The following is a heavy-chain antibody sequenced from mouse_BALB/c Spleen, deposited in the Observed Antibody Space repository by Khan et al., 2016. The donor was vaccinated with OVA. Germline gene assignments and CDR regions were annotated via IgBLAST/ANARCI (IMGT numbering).Heavy chain of an antibody. Sequence: QIQLVQSGPGLVAPSQSLSITCTISGFSLTNYGIHWIHQPPGKGLEWLVVIWSDGSTTHNSALKSSLTISKDNSKSQVFLKMNSLQTDDTAMYCWARQPYYHYNIMDYWGQGTSVTVSS. CDR2: IWSDGST. CDR1: GFSLTNYG. V-gene: IGHV2-6-1*01. CDR3: ARQPYYHYNIMDY. D-gene: IGHD2-10*01. J-gene: IGHJ4*01.